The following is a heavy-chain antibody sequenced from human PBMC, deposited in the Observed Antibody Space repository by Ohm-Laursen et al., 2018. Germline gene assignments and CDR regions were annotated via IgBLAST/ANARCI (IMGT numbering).Heavy chain of an antibody. CDR2: IYYSGST. Sequence: SQTLSLTCTVSGGSISSGGYYWSWIRQPPGKGLEWTGYIYYSGSTYYNPSLKSRVTISVDTSKNQFSLKLSSVTAADTAVYYCARQGYSSGWYPYYFDYWGQGTLVTVSS. D-gene: IGHD6-19*01. V-gene: IGHV4-31*03. CDR1: GGSISSGGYY. J-gene: IGHJ4*02. CDR3: ARQGYSSGWYPYYFDY.